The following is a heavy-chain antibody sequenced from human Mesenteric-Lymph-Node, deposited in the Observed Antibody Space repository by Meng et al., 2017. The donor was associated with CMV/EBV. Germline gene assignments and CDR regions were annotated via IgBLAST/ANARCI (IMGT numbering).Heavy chain of an antibody. CDR3: ARDRDGNWYFDL. J-gene: IGHJ2*01. Sequence: GGSLRLSCAASGFTFSSYAMTWVRQAPGKGLEWVSEISSGGGHTYYADSVKGRFTISRDKSNSALYLQRNSLRAEDTAVYYCARDRDGNWYFDLWGRGTLVTVSS. CDR2: ISSGGGHT. CDR1: GFTFSSYA. D-gene: IGHD3-10*01. V-gene: IGHV3-23*01.